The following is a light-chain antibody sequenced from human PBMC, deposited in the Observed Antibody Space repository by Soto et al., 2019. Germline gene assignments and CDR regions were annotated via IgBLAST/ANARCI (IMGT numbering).Light chain of an antibody. Sequence: QSALTQPASVSGSPRQSITISCTGTSSDVGGYNSVSWYQQHPGKAPKLMIYDVSDRPSGVSNRFSGSKSGNTASLTISGLQAEDEADYYCSSYTSSSTLYVFGTGTKVTVL. V-gene: IGLV2-14*01. CDR1: SSDVGGYNS. CDR3: SSYTSSSTLYV. J-gene: IGLJ1*01. CDR2: DVS.